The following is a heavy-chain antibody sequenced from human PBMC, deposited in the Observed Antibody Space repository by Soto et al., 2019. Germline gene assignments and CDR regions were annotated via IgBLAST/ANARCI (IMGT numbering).Heavy chain of an antibody. Sequence: QVQVVQSGGGVVQPGRSLRLSCEASGFTFSAHGMHWVRQAPGRGLEWEAVISRDASNTEYADSVKGRFTISRDNSKNTVHLQMNDLRREDSAVYYCAKDSRLPHFFDHWGQGTLVTVSS. V-gene: IGHV3-30*18. CDR3: AKDSRLPHFFDH. J-gene: IGHJ4*02. CDR1: GFTFSAHG. CDR2: ISRDASNT.